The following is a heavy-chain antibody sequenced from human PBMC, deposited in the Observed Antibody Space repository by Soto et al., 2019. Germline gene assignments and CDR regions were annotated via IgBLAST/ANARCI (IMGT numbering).Heavy chain of an antibody. D-gene: IGHD4-4*01. CDR2: ISPYNDNT. J-gene: IGHJ6*03. CDR1: GYTFSSYA. CDR3: ARGTTVTTFPTYYYMDV. Sequence: ASVNGSCKAAGYTFSSYAIGWVRQAPGGGLEWMGWISPYNDNTNYAQNLQGRVTMTTDTSTTTAFMELRSLRSDDTAVYYCARGTTVTTFPTYYYMDVWGIGTTVTVSS. V-gene: IGHV1-18*01.